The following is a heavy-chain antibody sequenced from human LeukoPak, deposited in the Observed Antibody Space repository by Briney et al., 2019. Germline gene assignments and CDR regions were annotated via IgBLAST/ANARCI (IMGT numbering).Heavy chain of an antibody. CDR2: SNAGNGNT. CDR1: GYTFTSYA. Sequence: ASVKVSCKASGYTFTSYAMHWVRQAPGQRLEWMGWSNAGNGNTKYSQKFQGRVTITRDTSASTAYMELSSLRSEDTAVYYCARVAVAPSLRFDYWGQGTLVTVSS. D-gene: IGHD6-19*01. CDR3: ARVAVAPSLRFDY. V-gene: IGHV1-3*01. J-gene: IGHJ4*02.